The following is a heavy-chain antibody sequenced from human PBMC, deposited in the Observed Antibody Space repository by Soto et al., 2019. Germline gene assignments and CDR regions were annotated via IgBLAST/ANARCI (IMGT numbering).Heavy chain of an antibody. CDR1: GGTFSSYA. Sequence: SVKVSCKASGGTFSSYAISWVRQAPGQGLEWMGGIIPIFGTANYAQKFQGRVTITADESTSTAYMELSSLRYEDTAVYYCARYWDVDMWNGHSPHYYCGMDVWRQATTVTFS. CDR3: ARYWDVDMWNGHSPHYYCGMDV. V-gene: IGHV1-69*13. J-gene: IGHJ6*02. CDR2: IIPIFGTA. D-gene: IGHD3-9*01.